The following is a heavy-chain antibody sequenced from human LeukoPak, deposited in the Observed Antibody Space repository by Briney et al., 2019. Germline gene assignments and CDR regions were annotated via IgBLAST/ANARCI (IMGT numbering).Heavy chain of an antibody. Sequence: GRSLRLSCAASGFTFSSYAMHWVRQAPGKGLEWVAVISYDGSNKYYADSVKGRFTISRDNSKNTLYLQMNSLRAEDTAVYYCARSVPAAMWGQGTLVTVSS. CDR3: ARSVPAAM. D-gene: IGHD2-2*01. J-gene: IGHJ4*02. CDR1: GFTFSSYA. CDR2: ISYDGSNK. V-gene: IGHV3-30-3*01.